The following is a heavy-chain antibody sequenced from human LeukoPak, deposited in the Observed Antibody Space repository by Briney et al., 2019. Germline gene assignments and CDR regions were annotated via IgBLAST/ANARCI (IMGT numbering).Heavy chain of an antibody. CDR1: GFTFRSHG. D-gene: IGHD6-19*01. J-gene: IGHJ4*02. CDR2: IRFDGTTK. Sequence: PGGSLRLSCAASGFTFRSHGMHWVRQAPGKGLEWVAYIRFDGTTKYYTDSVKGRFTISRDTSHNTLYLEMNSLRPNDTAVYYRAKGQWLAHFDYWGQGTLVTVSS. CDR3: AKGQWLAHFDY. V-gene: IGHV3-30*02.